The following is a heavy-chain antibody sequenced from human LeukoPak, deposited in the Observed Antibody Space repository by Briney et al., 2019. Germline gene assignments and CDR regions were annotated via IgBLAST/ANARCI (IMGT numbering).Heavy chain of an antibody. V-gene: IGHV3-23*01. J-gene: IGHJ4*02. Sequence: LPGGSLRLSCAASGFTFSSYAMSWVRQAPGKGLEWVSAISGSGGSTYYADSVKGRFTISRDNSKNTLYLQMNSLRAEDTAVYYCTTTYYGSGSYAYWGQGTLVTVSS. CDR3: TTTYYGSGSYAY. D-gene: IGHD3-10*01. CDR2: ISGSGGST. CDR1: GFTFSSYA.